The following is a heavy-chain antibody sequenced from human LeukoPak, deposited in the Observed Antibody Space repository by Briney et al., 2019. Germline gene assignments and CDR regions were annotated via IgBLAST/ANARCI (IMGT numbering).Heavy chain of an antibody. CDR2: INPNSGGT. J-gene: IGHJ4*02. Sequence: ASVKASCKASGYTFTGYYVHWVRQAPGQGLEWMGWINPNSGGTNYAQKFQGWVTMTRDTSISTAYMELSRLRSDDTAVYYCARDQYVRRGSGSYGYWGQGTLVTVSS. CDR1: GYTFTGYY. D-gene: IGHD3-10*01. V-gene: IGHV1-2*04. CDR3: ARDQYVRRGSGSYGY.